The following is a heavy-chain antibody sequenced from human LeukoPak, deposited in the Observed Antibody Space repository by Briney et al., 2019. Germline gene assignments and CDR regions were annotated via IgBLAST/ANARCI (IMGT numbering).Heavy chain of an antibody. V-gene: IGHV4-31*11. CDR1: GGSFSGYY. Sequence: PSETLSLTCAVYGGSFSGYYWSWIRQHPGKGLEWIGYIYYSGSTYYNPSLKSRVTISVDTSKNQFSLKLSSVTAADTAVYYCAREPHYYDSSGRVMDVWGKGTTVTVSS. CDR3: AREPHYYDSSGRVMDV. J-gene: IGHJ6*03. D-gene: IGHD3-22*01. CDR2: IYYSGST.